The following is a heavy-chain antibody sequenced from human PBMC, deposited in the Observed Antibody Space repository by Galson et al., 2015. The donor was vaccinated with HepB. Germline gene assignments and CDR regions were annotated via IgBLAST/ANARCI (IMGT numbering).Heavy chain of an antibody. D-gene: IGHD5-12*01. CDR2: IIPILGVA. J-gene: IGHJ4*02. CDR3: ARADIVATIPDY. V-gene: IGHV1-69*04. CDR1: GGTFSNYA. Sequence: SCKASGGTFSNYAISWVRQATGQGLEWMGRIIPILGVANYAQKFQGRVTITADKSTSTAYMELSSLRSEDTAVYYCARADIVATIPDYWSQGTLVTVPS.